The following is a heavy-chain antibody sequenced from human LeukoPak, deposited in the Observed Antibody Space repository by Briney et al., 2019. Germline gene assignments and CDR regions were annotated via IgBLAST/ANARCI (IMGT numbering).Heavy chain of an antibody. CDR1: GYNFVGYY. D-gene: IGHD5-24*01. J-gene: IGHJ3*02. Sequence: ASVKVSCKASGYNFVGYYIHWVRQAPGQGLEWMGRINPRDGETNFAQKFQGRVTMTSDTSISTAYMELSSLRSEDTAVYYCARERRWLQLDAFDIWGQGTMVTVSS. CDR3: ARERRWLQLDAFDI. V-gene: IGHV1-2*06. CDR2: INPRDGET.